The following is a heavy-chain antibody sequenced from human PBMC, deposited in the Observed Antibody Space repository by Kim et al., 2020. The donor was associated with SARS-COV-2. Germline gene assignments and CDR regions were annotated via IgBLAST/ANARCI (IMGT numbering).Heavy chain of an antibody. D-gene: IGHD5-12*01. V-gene: IGHV1-69*13. CDR1: GGTFSSYA. CDR2: IIPIFGTA. Sequence: SVKVSCKASGGTFSSYAISWVRQAPGQGLEWMGGIIPIFGTANYAQKFQGRVTITADESTSTAYMELSSLRSEDTAVYYCASFQDVDIVATIGGDYWGQGTLVTVSS. J-gene: IGHJ4*02. CDR3: ASFQDVDIVATIGGDY.